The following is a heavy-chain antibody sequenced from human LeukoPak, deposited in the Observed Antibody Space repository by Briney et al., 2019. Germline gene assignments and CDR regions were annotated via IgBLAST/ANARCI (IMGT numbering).Heavy chain of an antibody. CDR1: GGTFSSYA. J-gene: IGHJ4*02. D-gene: IGHD5-24*01. Sequence: ASVKVSCKASGGTFSSYAISWVRQAPGQGLEWMGRIIPILGIANYAQKFQGRVTITADKSTSTAYMELSSLRSEDTAVYYCARAGMATIRYYFDYWGQGTLVTVSS. CDR3: ARAGMATIRYYFDY. CDR2: IIPILGIA. V-gene: IGHV1-69*04.